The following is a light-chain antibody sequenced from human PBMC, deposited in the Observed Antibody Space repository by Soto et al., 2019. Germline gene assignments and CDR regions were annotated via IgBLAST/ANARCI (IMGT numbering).Light chain of an antibody. CDR2: GAS. V-gene: IGKV3-20*01. J-gene: IGKJ3*01. CDR3: QQYTSSPFT. Sequence: EIGLTQSPGTLSLSPGERATLSCRASQSVSSSYLAWYQQKPGQAPRLLIHGASSRATGIPDRFSGSGSGTDFTLTISRLEPEDFAVYYCQQYTSSPFTFGPGTKVDI. CDR1: QSVSSSY.